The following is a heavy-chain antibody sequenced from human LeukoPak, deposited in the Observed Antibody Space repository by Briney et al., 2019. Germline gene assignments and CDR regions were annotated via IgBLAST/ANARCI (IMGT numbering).Heavy chain of an antibody. V-gene: IGHV3-30*02. CDR1: GFTFSSYG. CDR2: IRYDGSNK. D-gene: IGHD6-13*01. CDR3: AKGGVVAAAGTDY. Sequence: GGSLRLSCAASGFTFSSYGMHWVSQAPGKGLEWVAFIRYDGSNKYYADSVKGRFTISRDNSKNTLYLQMNSLRAEDTAVYYCAKGGVVAAAGTDYWGQGTLVTVSS. J-gene: IGHJ4*02.